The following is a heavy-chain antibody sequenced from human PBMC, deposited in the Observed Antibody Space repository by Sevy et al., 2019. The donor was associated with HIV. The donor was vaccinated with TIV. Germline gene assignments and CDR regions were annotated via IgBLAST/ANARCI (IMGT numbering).Heavy chain of an antibody. Sequence: ASVKVSCKASGYTFTGYYMHWVRQAPGQGLEWMGGIIPIFGTANYAQKFQGRVTITADESTSTAYMELSSLRSEDTAVYYCARVSPAAIVSGLRVYYYYGMDVWGQGTTVTVSS. CDR1: GYTFTGYY. CDR2: IIPIFGTA. CDR3: ARVSPAAIVSGLRVYYYYGMDV. D-gene: IGHD2-2*02. J-gene: IGHJ6*02. V-gene: IGHV1-69*13.